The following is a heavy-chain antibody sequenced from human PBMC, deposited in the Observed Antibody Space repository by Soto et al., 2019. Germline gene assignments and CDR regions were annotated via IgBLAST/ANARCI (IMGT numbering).Heavy chain of an antibody. Sequence: QVQLVESGGGVVQPGRSLRLSCAASGFTFSTYAMHWVRQAPGKGLEWVAVISYDASNKYYADSVKGRFTISRDNSKNTLYLQMISLRAEDTAVYYCARGYSSSSAAFDYWGQGTLVTVSS. V-gene: IGHV3-30-3*01. CDR2: ISYDASNK. D-gene: IGHD6-13*01. CDR1: GFTFSTYA. J-gene: IGHJ4*02. CDR3: ARGYSSSSAAFDY.